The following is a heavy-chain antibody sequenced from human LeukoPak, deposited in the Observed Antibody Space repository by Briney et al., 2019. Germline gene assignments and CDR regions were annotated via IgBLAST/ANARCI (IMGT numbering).Heavy chain of an antibody. J-gene: IGHJ4*02. CDR2: IYTSGST. CDR3: ARDVVATTGDYFDY. D-gene: IGHD2-2*01. Sequence: PPETLSLTCTVSGGSINIYYWSWIRQSAGKGLEWIGRIYTSGSTNCNPSLKSRVTMSVDTSKHQFSLKLSSVTAADTAVYYCARDVVATTGDYFDYWGQGTLVTVSS. CDR1: GGSINIYY. V-gene: IGHV4-4*07.